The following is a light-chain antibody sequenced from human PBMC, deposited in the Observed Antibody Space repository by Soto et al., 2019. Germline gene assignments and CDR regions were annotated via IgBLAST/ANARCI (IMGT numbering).Light chain of an antibody. CDR2: TSS. CDR3: QQSSSGPYT. CDR1: QSVSTS. J-gene: IGKJ2*01. V-gene: IGKV1-39*01. Sequence: DIQMTQSPSSLSASVGDRVTITCRASQSVSTSLHWYQQKPGKAPKLLIHTSSSLQSGVPSRFTGSGSETDFTLTISSLQPEDFATYFCQQSSSGPYTFGQGTKLEIK.